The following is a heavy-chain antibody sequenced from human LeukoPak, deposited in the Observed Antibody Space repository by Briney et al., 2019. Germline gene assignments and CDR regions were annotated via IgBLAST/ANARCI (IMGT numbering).Heavy chain of an antibody. CDR3: VRASYTGFDLHFDQ. Sequence: GGSLRLSCSASGFAFSGREMAWVRQAPGKGLEWVSYISSNGKTILYADSVKGRTTISRDNDKKLLYPQFGGLRVEASAFYYCVRASYTGFDLHFDQWGQGTLVTVSS. CDR1: GFAFSGRE. V-gene: IGHV3-48*03. CDR2: ISSNGKTI. J-gene: IGHJ4*02. D-gene: IGHD5-12*01.